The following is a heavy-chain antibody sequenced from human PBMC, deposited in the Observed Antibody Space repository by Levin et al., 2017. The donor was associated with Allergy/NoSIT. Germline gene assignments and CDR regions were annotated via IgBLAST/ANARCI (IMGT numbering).Heavy chain of an antibody. V-gene: IGHV3-21*01. J-gene: IGHJ4*02. CDR1: GFTFSSYS. Sequence: GESLKISCAASGFTFSSYSMNWVRQAPGKGLEWVSSISSSSSYIYYADSVKGRFTISRDNAKNSLYLQMNSLRAEDTAVYYCARDRMVRGVMKSWGQGTLVTVSS. D-gene: IGHD3-10*01. CDR2: ISSSSSYI. CDR3: ARDRMVRGVMKS.